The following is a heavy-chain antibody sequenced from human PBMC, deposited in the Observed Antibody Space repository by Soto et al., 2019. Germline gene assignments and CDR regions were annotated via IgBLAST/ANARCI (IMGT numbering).Heavy chain of an antibody. CDR2: IYYSGST. CDR3: ARVVLMVYAHDY. J-gene: IGHJ4*02. D-gene: IGHD2-8*01. CDR1: GGSISSSSYY. Sequence: SETLSLTCTVSGGSISSSSYYWGWIRQPPGKGLEWIGSIYYSGSTYYNPSLKSRVTISVDTSKNQFSLKLSSVTAADTAVYYCARVVLMVYAHDYWGQGTLVTVS. V-gene: IGHV4-39*01.